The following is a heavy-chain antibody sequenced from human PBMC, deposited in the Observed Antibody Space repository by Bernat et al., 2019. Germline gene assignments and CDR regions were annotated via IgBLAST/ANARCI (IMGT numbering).Heavy chain of an antibody. D-gene: IGHD6-13*01. Sequence: QVQLVESGGGVVQPGRSLRLSCAASGFTFSSYGMHWVRQAPGKGLEWVAVIWYDGSNKYYADSVKGRFTISRDNSKNTLYLQMNSLRAEDTAVYYFERPRSPGIAAGLDFDYWGQGTLVTVSS. CDR1: GFTFSSYG. V-gene: IGHV3-33*01. CDR3: ERPRSPGIAAGLDFDY. J-gene: IGHJ4*02. CDR2: IWYDGSNK.